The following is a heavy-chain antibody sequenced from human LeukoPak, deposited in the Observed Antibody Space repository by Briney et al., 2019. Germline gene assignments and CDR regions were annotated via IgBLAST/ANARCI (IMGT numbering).Heavy chain of an antibody. D-gene: IGHD2-15*01. CDR3: ARGLYCCGATCYSQMFDF. CDR2: ITTYNGNT. V-gene: IGHV1-18*01. CDR1: GYTFTTYG. Sequence: ASVKVSCKASGYTFTTYGISWVRQAPGQGLEWMGWITTYNGNTNYAQKLQGRVTMTTDTSTSTAYMELRSLRSDDTAVYYCARGLYCCGATCYSQMFDFWGQGSPVAVSS. J-gene: IGHJ4*02.